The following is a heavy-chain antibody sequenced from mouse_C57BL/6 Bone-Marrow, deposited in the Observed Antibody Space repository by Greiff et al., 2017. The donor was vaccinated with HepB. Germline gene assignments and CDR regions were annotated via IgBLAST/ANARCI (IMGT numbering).Heavy chain of an antibody. D-gene: IGHD1-1*01. Sequence: EVQLVESGGGLVQPGGSLKLSCAASGFTFSDYYMYWVRQTPEKRLEWVAYISNGGGSTYYPDTVKGRFTISRDNAKNTLYLQMSRLKSEDTAMYYCARGVHYYGSSYGYFDVWGTGTTVTVSS. V-gene: IGHV5-12*01. CDR3: ARGVHYYGSSYGYFDV. J-gene: IGHJ1*03. CDR1: GFTFSDYY. CDR2: ISNGGGST.